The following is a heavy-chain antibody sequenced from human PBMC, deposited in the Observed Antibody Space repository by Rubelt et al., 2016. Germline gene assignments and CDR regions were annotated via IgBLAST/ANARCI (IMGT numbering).Heavy chain of an antibody. J-gene: IGHJ4*02. D-gene: IGHD3-10*02. CDR2: IFYSGST. Sequence: QVQLQVSGPGLVKPSETLSLTCTVSGGSISGYYWGWIRQPPGKGLEWIGSIFYSGSTYYNPSLKSRVTISVDTSKNQFALNRSSVTTADTAVYYCARASTLFGHFDYWGQGTLVTVSS. V-gene: IGHV4-39*01. CDR1: GGSISGYY. CDR3: ARASTLFGHFDY.